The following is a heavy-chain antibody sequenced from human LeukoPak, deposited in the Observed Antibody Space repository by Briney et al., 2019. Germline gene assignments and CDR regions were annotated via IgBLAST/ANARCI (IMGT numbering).Heavy chain of an antibody. CDR2: INHSGST. J-gene: IGHJ4*02. Sequence: SETLSLTCAVYGGSFSGYYWSWIRQPPGEGLEWIGEINHSGSTNYNPSLKSRVTISVDTSKDQFSLKLSSVTAADTAVYYCASRYYYYDSSGYAYWGQGTLVTVSS. CDR3: ASRYYYYDSSGYAY. V-gene: IGHV4-34*01. CDR1: GGSFSGYY. D-gene: IGHD3-22*01.